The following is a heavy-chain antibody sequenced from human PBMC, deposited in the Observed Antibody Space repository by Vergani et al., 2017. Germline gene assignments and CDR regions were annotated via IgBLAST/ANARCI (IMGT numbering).Heavy chain of an antibody. CDR3: AKEYCSSTSCYSRHFDY. J-gene: IGHJ4*02. Sequence: EVQLVESGGGLVQPGRSLRLSCAASGFTFDDYAMHWVRQAPGKGLEWVSGISWNSGSIGYADSVKGRFTISRDNAKNSLYLQMNSLRAEDTAVYYCAKEYCSSTSCYSRHFDYWGQGTLVTVSS. CDR2: ISWNSGSI. D-gene: IGHD2-2*01. V-gene: IGHV3-9*01. CDR1: GFTFDDYA.